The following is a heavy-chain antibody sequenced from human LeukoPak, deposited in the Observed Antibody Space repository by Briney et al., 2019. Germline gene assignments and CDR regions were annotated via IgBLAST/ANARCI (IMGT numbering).Heavy chain of an antibody. CDR2: ISAYNGNT. J-gene: IGHJ4*02. Sequence: GASVKVSCKASGYTFTSYGISWVRQAPGQGLEWMGWISAYNGNTNYAQKLQGRVTMTTDTSTSTAYMELRSLRSDDTALYYCAKDKFPRYSGYELFDYWGQGTLVTVSS. CDR3: AKDKFPRYSGYELFDY. CDR1: GYTFTSYG. V-gene: IGHV1-18*01. D-gene: IGHD5-12*01.